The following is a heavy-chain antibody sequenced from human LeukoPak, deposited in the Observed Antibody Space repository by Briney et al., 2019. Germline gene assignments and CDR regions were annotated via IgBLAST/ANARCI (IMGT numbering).Heavy chain of an antibody. Sequence: GGSLRLSCAASGFIVSEDYMSWVRQAPGKGLEWVSTVYSGGLTFYAGPVKGRFTISRDNSKNTLYLQMSSLRAEDTAVYYCVRDRWPGLGDFWGQGTTVTVSS. CDR2: VYSGGLT. J-gene: IGHJ6*02. CDR3: VRDRWPGLGDF. CDR1: GFIVSEDY. D-gene: IGHD6-19*01. V-gene: IGHV3-66*01.